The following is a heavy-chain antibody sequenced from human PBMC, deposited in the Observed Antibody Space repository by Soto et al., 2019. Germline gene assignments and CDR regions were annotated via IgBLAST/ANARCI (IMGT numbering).Heavy chain of an antibody. J-gene: IGHJ4*02. D-gene: IGHD2-15*01. CDR1: GFTFSSYA. CDR3: AKGSRARYCSGGSCSLPLGY. V-gene: IGHV3-23*01. CDR2: ISGSGGST. Sequence: GGSLRLSCAASGFTFSSYAMSWVRQAPGKGLEWVSAISGSGGSTYYADSVKGRFTISRDNSKNTLYLQMNSLRAEDTAVYYCAKGSRARYCSGGSCSLPLGYWGQGTLVTVSS.